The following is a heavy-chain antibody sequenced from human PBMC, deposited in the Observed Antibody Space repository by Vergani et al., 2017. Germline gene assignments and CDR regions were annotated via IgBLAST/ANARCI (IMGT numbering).Heavy chain of an antibody. D-gene: IGHD1-26*01. V-gene: IGHV3-21*01. CDR1: GFTFSSYS. CDR2: ISSSSSYI. CDR3: ARGVVGFLDY. Sequence: EVQLVESGGGLVKPGGSLRLSCAASGFTFSSYSMNWVRQAPGKGLEWVSSISSSSSYIYYADSVKGRFTISRDNARNSLYLQINSLRAEDTAVYYCARGVVGFLDYWGQGTLVTVSS. J-gene: IGHJ4*02.